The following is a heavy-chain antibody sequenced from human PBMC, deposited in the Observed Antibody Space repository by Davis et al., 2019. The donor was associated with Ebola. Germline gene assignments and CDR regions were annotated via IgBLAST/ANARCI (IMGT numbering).Heavy chain of an antibody. CDR2: INPNSGGT. J-gene: IGHJ4*02. V-gene: IGHV1-2*04. CDR1: GYTFTGYY. Sequence: AASVKVSCKASGYTFTGYYMHWVRQAPGQGLEWMGWINPNSGGTNYAQKFQGWVTMTRDTSISTAYMELSRLRSDDTAVYYCARSPSWYVYYFDYWGQGTLVTVSS. D-gene: IGHD6-13*01. CDR3: ARSPSWYVYYFDY.